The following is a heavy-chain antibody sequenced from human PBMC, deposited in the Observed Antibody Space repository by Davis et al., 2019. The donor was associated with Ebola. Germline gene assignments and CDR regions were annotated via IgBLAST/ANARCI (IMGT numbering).Heavy chain of an antibody. J-gene: IGHJ4*02. CDR1: GGTFRTYA. D-gene: IGHD3-16*01. V-gene: IGHV1-69*13. CDR2: IIPMFGTG. CDR3: ARALAGSYEGFEF. Sequence: SVKVSCMVSGGTFRTYALNWVRQAPGQGLECMGGIIPMFGTGNYAQKFQGRVTISADESTSTAYMELSSLKYEDTAVYYCARALAGSYEGFEFWGQGTLVTVSS.